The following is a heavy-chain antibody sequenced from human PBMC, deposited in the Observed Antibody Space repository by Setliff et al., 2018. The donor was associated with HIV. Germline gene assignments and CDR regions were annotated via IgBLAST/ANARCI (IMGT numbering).Heavy chain of an antibody. J-gene: IGHJ4*02. Sequence: SVKVSCKASGDTFNSYAISWVRQAPGQGLEWMGGVIPIFGTANYAQKFQGRVTITADESTSTAYMELSSLRSEDTAVYYCARGYCSSTSCYGIYYFDNWGQGTPVTVSS. V-gene: IGHV1-69*13. D-gene: IGHD2-2*01. CDR1: GDTFNSYA. CDR2: VIPIFGTA. CDR3: ARGYCSSTSCYGIYYFDN.